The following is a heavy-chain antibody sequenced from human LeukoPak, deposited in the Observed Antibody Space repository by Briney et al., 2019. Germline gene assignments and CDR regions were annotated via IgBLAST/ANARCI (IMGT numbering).Heavy chain of an antibody. J-gene: IGHJ2*01. CDR2: MNPNSGNT. CDR3: ARTLKYYYDSSGYLPTYWYFDL. D-gene: IGHD3-22*01. CDR1: GYTFTSYD. Sequence: ASVKVSCKASGYTFTSYDINWVRQATGQGLEWMGWMNPNSGNTGYAQKFQGRVTMTRNTSISTAYMELSSLRSEDTAVYYCARTLKYYYDSSGYLPTYWYFDLWGRGTLVTVSS. V-gene: IGHV1-8*01.